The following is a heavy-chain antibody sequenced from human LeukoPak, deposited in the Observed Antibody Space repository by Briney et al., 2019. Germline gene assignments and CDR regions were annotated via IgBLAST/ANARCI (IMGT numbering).Heavy chain of an antibody. CDR3: AKTHSTVVVLAAPADY. V-gene: IGHV3-30*18. J-gene: IGHJ4*02. CDR2: ISYDGSNK. Sequence: PGGSLRLSCAASGFTFSSYGMHWVRQAPGKGLEWVAVISYDGSNKYYADSMKGRFTISRDNSKNTLYLQMNSLRAEDTAVYYCAKTHSTVVVLAAPADYWGQGTLVTVSS. CDR1: GFTFSSYG. D-gene: IGHD2-2*01.